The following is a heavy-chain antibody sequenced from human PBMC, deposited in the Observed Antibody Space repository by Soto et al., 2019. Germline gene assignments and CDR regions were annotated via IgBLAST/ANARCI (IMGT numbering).Heavy chain of an antibody. J-gene: IGHJ6*02. CDR1: GFTFSSYA. CDR2: ISSSSSYI. V-gene: IGHV3-21*01. Sequence: PGGSLRLSCAASGFTFSSYAMNWVRQAPGKGLEWVSSISSSSSYIYYADSVKGRFTISRDNAKNSLYLQMNSLRAEDTAVYYCARVVMGTTVTTAYYYYGMDVWGQGTTVTVSS. CDR3: ARVVMGTTVTTAYYYYGMDV. D-gene: IGHD4-17*01.